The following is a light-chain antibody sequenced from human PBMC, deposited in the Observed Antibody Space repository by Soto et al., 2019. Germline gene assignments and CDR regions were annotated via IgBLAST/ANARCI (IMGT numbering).Light chain of an antibody. V-gene: IGKV1-5*03. CDR3: HQYSSYSLT. Sequence: DLQMPPSPSTLSASEGDRVTITCRASESIGNWLAWYQQKSGKAPNLLTHEASNLQDGVPSRFSGRGSGTEFTLTISSLQPDDFATYYCHQYSSYSLTFGQGTKVDIK. CDR1: ESIGNW. J-gene: IGKJ1*01. CDR2: EAS.